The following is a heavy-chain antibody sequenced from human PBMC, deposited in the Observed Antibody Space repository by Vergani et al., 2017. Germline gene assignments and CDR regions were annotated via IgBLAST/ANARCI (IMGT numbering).Heavy chain of an antibody. D-gene: IGHD6-19*01. J-gene: IGHJ3*02. Sequence: QVQLVQSGAEVKKPGSSVKVSCKASGGTFSSYTISWVRQAPGQGLEWMGRIIPILGIANYAQKFQGRVTITADKSTSTAYMELSILRSEDTAVYYCARGIAVAGRDAFDIWGQGTMVTVSS. CDR3: ARGIAVAGRDAFDI. V-gene: IGHV1-69*02. CDR1: GGTFSSYT. CDR2: IIPILGIA.